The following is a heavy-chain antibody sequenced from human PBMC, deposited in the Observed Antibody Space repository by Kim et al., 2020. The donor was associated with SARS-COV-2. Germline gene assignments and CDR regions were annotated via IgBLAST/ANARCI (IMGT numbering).Heavy chain of an antibody. CDR2: IYYSGST. CDR1: GGSISSGGYY. CDR3: ARAPITMIVVVDAFDI. V-gene: IGHV4-31*03. D-gene: IGHD3-22*01. Sequence: SETLSLTCTVSGGSISSGGYYWSWIRQHPGKGLEWIGYIYYSGSTYYNPSLKSRVTISVDTSKNQFSLKLSSVTAADTAVYYCARAPITMIVVVDAFDIWGQGTMVTVSS. J-gene: IGHJ3*02.